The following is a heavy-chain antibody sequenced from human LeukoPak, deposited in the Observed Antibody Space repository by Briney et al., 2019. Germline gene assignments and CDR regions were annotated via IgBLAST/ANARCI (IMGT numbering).Heavy chain of an antibody. Sequence: ASVKVSCKVSGYTLTELSMHWVRQAPGKGLEWMGGFYPEDGETIYAQKFQGRVTMTEDTSTDTAYMELSSLRSEDTAVYYCARGSPIAVADYYYYYMDVWGKGTTVTVSS. V-gene: IGHV1-24*01. CDR1: GYTLTELS. J-gene: IGHJ6*03. CDR2: FYPEDGET. CDR3: ARGSPIAVADYYYYYMDV. D-gene: IGHD6-19*01.